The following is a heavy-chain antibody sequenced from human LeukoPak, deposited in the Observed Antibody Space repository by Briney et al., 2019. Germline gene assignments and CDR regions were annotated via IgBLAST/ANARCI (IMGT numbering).Heavy chain of an antibody. Sequence: GGPLRLSCAASGFTFSSFWMSWVRQAPGKGLEWVANVKQDGGEKYYVDSVKGRFTISRDNAKNSLYLQMNSLRAEDTAVYYCARDQYCSGGTCYYFGLDVWGKGTTVTVSS. V-gene: IGHV3-7*03. CDR1: GFTFSSFW. CDR3: ARDQYCSGGTCYYFGLDV. J-gene: IGHJ6*04. D-gene: IGHD2-15*01. CDR2: VKQDGGEK.